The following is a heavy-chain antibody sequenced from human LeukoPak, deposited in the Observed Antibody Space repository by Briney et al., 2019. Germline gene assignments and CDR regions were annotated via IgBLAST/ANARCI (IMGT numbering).Heavy chain of an antibody. J-gene: IGHJ4*02. CDR1: GFTFSSYA. Sequence: GGSLRLSCAASGFTFSSYAMNWVRQAPGKGLEWVSAISGSGGSTRYADSVKGRFTISRDDSKNTLYLQMNSLSAEDTAVYYCAKGYSSGWYFFDNWGQGILVTVSS. CDR2: ISGSGGST. CDR3: AKGYSSGWYFFDN. D-gene: IGHD6-19*01. V-gene: IGHV3-23*01.